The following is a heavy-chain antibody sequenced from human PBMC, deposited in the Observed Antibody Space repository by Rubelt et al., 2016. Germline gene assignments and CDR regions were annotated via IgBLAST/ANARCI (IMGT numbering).Heavy chain of an antibody. CDR1: GFTFTNYA. J-gene: IGHJ4*02. D-gene: IGHD5-12*01. CDR3: ARDMRGLRFFDD. Sequence: EVQLLESGGGSVQPGGSLRLSCAASGFTFTNYAMSWVRQAPGKGLDWVAAVTSGGSTYYADSVKGRFTISRDNSRNTLVLQMNSLRAEDTAIYYCARDMRGLRFFDDWGQGTLVTVSS. CDR2: VTSGGST. V-gene: IGHV3-23*01.